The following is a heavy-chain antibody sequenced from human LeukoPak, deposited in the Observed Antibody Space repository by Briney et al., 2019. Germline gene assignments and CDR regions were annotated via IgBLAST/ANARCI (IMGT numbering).Heavy chain of an antibody. Sequence: GGSLRLSCAATGVTVSSNYMSWVRQAPGKGLEWVSVIYSGGSTYYADSVKGRFTISRDNSKNTLYLQMNSLRAEDTAVYYCARDPTIDYGDYVGRGNWFDPWGQGTLVTVSS. CDR2: IYSGGST. V-gene: IGHV3-66*01. D-gene: IGHD4-17*01. J-gene: IGHJ5*02. CDR1: GVTVSSNY. CDR3: ARDPTIDYGDYVGRGNWFDP.